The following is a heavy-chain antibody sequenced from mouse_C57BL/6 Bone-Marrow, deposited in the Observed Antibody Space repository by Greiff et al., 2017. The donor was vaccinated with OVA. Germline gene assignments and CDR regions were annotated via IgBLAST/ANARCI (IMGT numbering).Heavy chain of an antibody. D-gene: IGHD1-1*01. CDR1: GFSFRTYGMA. V-gene: IGHV8-7*01. J-gene: IGHJ2*01. CDR2: IGSDDSK. CDR3: AHRRGYYGSSPYYFDY. Sequence: QVTLKVSGPGILQPSQTLSLTCSFSGFSFRTYGMAVSWMRPPLGKGLEWLAQIGSDDSKLYNPSLKSRTTITKETSNNHVFLKITSEDTEDSATYYCAHRRGYYGSSPYYFDYWGQGTTLTVSS.